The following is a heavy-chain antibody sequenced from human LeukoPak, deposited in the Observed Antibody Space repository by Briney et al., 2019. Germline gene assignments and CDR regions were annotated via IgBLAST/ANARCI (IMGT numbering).Heavy chain of an antibody. CDR2: INPNSGGT. D-gene: IGHD3-10*01. CDR1: GYTFTGYY. V-gene: IGHV1-2*04. CDR3: ARENGSGSYEFDY. J-gene: IGHJ4*02. Sequence: GAPVKVSCKASGYTFTGYYMHWVRQAPGQGLEWMGWINPNSGGTNYAQKFQGWVTMTRDTSISTAYMELSRLRSDDTAVYYCARENGSGSYEFDYWGQGTLVTVSS.